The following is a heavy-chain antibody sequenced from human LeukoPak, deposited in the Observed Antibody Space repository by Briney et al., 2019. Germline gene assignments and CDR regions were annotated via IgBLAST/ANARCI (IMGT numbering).Heavy chain of an antibody. Sequence: SETLSLTCAVYGGSFCGYYWSWIRQPPGKGLEWIGEINHSGSTNYNPSLKSRVTISVDTSKNQFSLKLSSVTAADTAVYHCARAASVRGWYVAYWGQGTLVTVSS. J-gene: IGHJ4*02. D-gene: IGHD6-19*01. CDR2: INHSGST. CDR3: ARAASVRGWYVAY. CDR1: GGSFCGYY. V-gene: IGHV4-34*01.